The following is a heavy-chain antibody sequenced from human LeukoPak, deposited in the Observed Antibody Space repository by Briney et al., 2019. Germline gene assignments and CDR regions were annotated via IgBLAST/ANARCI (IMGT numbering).Heavy chain of an antibody. CDR1: GGSFSGYY. Sequence: SETLSLTCAVSGGSFSGYYWSWIRQPPGKGLEWIGEINHGRSTNYNPSLKSRVTMSVGTSKNQFSLKLSSVTAADTAIYYCARGQFWSGYSIWGQGALVTVSS. D-gene: IGHD3-3*02. V-gene: IGHV4-34*01. CDR2: INHGRST. CDR3: ARGQFWSGYSI. J-gene: IGHJ4*02.